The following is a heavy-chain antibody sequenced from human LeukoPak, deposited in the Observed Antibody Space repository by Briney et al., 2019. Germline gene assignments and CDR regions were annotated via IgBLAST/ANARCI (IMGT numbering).Heavy chain of an antibody. V-gene: IGHV3-21*01. D-gene: IGHD3-10*01. CDR2: IFSSSSYI. J-gene: IGHJ6*02. CDR3: ARDSSYGSGYYYYGMDV. CDR1: GFTLSSYS. Sequence: GGPLRLSCAASGFTLSSYSMNWVRQAPGKGLEWVSSIFSSSSYIYYADSVKGRFTISRDIAKNSLYLQMNSLRAEDTAVYYCARDSSYGSGYYYYGMDVWGQGTTVTAYS.